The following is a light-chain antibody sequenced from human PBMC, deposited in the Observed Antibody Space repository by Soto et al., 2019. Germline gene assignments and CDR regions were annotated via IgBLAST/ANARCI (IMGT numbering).Light chain of an antibody. Sequence: DIQMTQSPSTLSASVGDRVTITCRASQSISSWLAWYQQKPGKAPKLLIYKASSLESVVPSRFSGSGSGTEFTLTISSLQHDDFATYYCQHYNSYPLTFGGGTKVEIK. J-gene: IGKJ4*01. CDR2: KAS. V-gene: IGKV1-5*03. CDR3: QHYNSYPLT. CDR1: QSISSW.